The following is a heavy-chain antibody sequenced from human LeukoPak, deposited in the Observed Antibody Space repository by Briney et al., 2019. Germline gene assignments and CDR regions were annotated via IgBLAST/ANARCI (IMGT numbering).Heavy chain of an antibody. D-gene: IGHD7-27*01. V-gene: IGHV4-34*01. Sequence: SETLSLTCAVYGGSFSGYYWSWIRQPPGKGLEWIGEINHSGSTNYNPSLKSRVTISVDTSKNQFSLKLSSVTAADTAVYYCASITGDGDYWGQGTLVTVSS. CDR3: ASITGDGDY. CDR1: GGSFSGYY. J-gene: IGHJ4*02. CDR2: INHSGST.